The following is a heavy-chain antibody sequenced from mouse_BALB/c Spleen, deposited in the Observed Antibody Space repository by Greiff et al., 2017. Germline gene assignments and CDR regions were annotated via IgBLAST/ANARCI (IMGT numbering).Heavy chain of an antibody. J-gene: IGHJ2*01. V-gene: IGHV5-6-3*01. Sequence: EVMLVESGGGLVQPGGSLKLSCAASGFTFSSYGMSWVRQTPDKRLELVATINSNGGSTYYPDSVKGRFTISRDNAKNTLYLQMSSLKSEDTAMYYCARALYYGYLDYWGQGTTLTVSS. CDR3: ARALYYGYLDY. CDR2: INSNGGST. D-gene: IGHD2-1*01. CDR1: GFTFSSYG.